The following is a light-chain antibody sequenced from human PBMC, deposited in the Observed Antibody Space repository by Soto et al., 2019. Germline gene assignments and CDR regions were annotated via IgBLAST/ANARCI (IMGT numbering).Light chain of an antibody. CDR1: QSVTTN. CDR2: GAS. J-gene: IGKJ1*01. V-gene: IGKV3-15*01. CDR3: QQYNNWPPWT. Sequence: EVGMTQSPATLSVSPGERATLSCRASQSVTTNMAWYQQKPGQAPRLLIYGASTRATGIPARFSGSGSGTDFTLTISSLQSEDFAVYYCQQYNNWPPWTFGQGTKV.